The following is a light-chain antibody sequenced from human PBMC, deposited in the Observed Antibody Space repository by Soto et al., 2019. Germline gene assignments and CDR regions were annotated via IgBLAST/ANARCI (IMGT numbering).Light chain of an antibody. J-gene: IGKJ1*01. CDR1: QDIRSD. CDR3: LQDNTYPWT. V-gene: IGKV1-6*01. Sequence: AIQVTQSPSSLSASVGDRVTISCRASQDIRSDLCWYQQEPGKAPKMLIFAASNLQSGVPSRFSGNASGTTFTLTISSFQPEDVATYYCLQDNTYPWTFGQGTKVDIK. CDR2: AAS.